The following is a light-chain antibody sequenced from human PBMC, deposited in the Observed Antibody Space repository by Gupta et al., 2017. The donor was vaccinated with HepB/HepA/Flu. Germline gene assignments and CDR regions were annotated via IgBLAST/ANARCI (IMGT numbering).Light chain of an antibody. V-gene: IGLV2-14*03. Sequence: QSALTQPASVSGSPGQSITISCTGTSSDVGGYTYVSWYQQHPGTAPNFRMYDGRKRPSGVSKRFACSNSGNAASLTLTGLQAEDEAEDDCSLSTNTSTLDGVFGGGTKLTVL. CDR1: SSDVGGYTY. J-gene: IGLJ2*01. CDR2: DGR. CDR3: SLSTNTSTLDGV.